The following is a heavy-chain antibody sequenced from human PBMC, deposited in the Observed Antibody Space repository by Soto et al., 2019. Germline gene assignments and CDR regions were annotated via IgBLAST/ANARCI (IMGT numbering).Heavy chain of an antibody. Sequence: PGGSLRLSCTASGFTFSNAWMSWVRQAPGKGLEWVGRIKSKTDGGTTDYAAPVKGRFTISRDDSKNTLYLQMNSLKTEDTAVYYCTTDSSMFQNYGMDVWGPGTTVTVSS. CDR2: IKSKTDGGTT. V-gene: IGHV3-15*01. J-gene: IGHJ6*02. D-gene: IGHD3-10*02. CDR3: TTDSSMFQNYGMDV. CDR1: GFTFSNAW.